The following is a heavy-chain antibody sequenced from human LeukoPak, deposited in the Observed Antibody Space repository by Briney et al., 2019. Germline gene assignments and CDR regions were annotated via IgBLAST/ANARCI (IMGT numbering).Heavy chain of an antibody. J-gene: IGHJ4*02. CDR3: ASEYCSSTSCYFDS. D-gene: IGHD2-2*01. Sequence: SETLSLTCTVSGGSISSYYWSWIRRPPGKGREGMGYIYYSGSTNYNPSLKSRVTFSVDTSKNQFSLKLSSVTAADTAVYYCASEYCSSTSCYFDSWSQGTLVTVSS. V-gene: IGHV4-59*13. CDR1: GGSISSYY. CDR2: IYYSGST.